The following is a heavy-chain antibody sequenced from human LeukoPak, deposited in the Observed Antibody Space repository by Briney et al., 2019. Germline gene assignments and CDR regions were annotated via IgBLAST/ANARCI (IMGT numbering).Heavy chain of an antibody. Sequence: SETLSLTCTVSGGSISSYYWSWIRQPPGKGLEWIGYMYYSGSTNYNPSLKSRLTISVDTSKNQFSLKLSSVTAADTAVYYCARGSGWYNYWGQGTLVNVS. CDR3: ARGSGWYNY. J-gene: IGHJ4*02. CDR1: GGSISSYY. D-gene: IGHD6-19*01. V-gene: IGHV4-59*01. CDR2: MYYSGST.